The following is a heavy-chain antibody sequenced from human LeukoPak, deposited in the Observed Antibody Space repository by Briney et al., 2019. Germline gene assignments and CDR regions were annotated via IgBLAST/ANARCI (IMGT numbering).Heavy chain of an antibody. CDR3: ARLRGNYFPDY. V-gene: IGHV4-59*12. D-gene: IGHD4-11*01. J-gene: IGHJ4*02. Sequence: SETLSLTCTVSGGSMSGYYWTWIRQPPGKGLEWIAYIHYSGSTNYNPSLKSRLTISVDTSKHQFSLRLNSLTAADTAVYYCARLRGNYFPDYWGQGTLVTVSS. CDR1: GGSMSGYY. CDR2: IHYSGST.